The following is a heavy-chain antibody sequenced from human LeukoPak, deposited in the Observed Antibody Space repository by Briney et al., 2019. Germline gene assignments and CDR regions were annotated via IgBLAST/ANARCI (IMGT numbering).Heavy chain of an antibody. CDR2: IYYSGST. CDR1: GGSIRSYY. Sequence: SETLSLTCTVSGGSIRSYYWSWIRQPPGKGLEWIGYIYYSGSTNYNPSLKSRVTISVDTSKNQFSLKLSSVTAADTAVYYCAREKARQGYNYFDYWGQGTLVTVSS. V-gene: IGHV4-59*01. D-gene: IGHD6-13*01. CDR3: AREKARQGYNYFDY. J-gene: IGHJ4*02.